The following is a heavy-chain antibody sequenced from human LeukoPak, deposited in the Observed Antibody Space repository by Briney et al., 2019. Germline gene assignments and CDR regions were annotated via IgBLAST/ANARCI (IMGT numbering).Heavy chain of an antibody. V-gene: IGHV6-1*01. CDR2: TYYRSKWYY. D-gene: IGHD3-10*01. J-gene: IGHJ6*02. CDR3: ARKHYSGSNDYGMDV. CDR1: GDIVSSNNAA. Sequence: SQTLSFTCAISGDIVSSNNAAWNWIRQSASRGLEWLGRTYYRSKWYYDYAVSVRGRITINPDTSKNKVSLELNSVTPEDTAVYFCARKHYSGSNDYGMDVWGQGITVTVSS.